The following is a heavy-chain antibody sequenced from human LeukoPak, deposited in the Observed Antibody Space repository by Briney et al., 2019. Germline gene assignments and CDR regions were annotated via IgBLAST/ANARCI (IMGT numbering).Heavy chain of an antibody. Sequence: SQTLSLTCAISGDSFSSKSAAWDWLRQSPSSGLEWLGRTYYRSKWHNEYAVSVKSRLTINPDTSKNQFSLHLNSVTPEDTAVYYCARLTGDMGDWGQGTLVTVSS. CDR2: TYYRSKWHN. CDR1: GDSFSSKSAA. J-gene: IGHJ4*02. V-gene: IGHV6-1*01. CDR3: ARLTGDMGD. D-gene: IGHD1-20*01.